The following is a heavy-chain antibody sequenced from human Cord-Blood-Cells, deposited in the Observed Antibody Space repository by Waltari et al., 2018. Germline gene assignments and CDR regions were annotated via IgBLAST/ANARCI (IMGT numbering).Heavy chain of an antibody. CDR2: IIPICGTA. D-gene: IGHD3-16*01. V-gene: IGHV1-69*06. CDR1: GGTFSSSA. J-gene: IGHJ4*02. Sequence: QVQLVQSGAEVKKPGSSVKVSCQASGGTFSSSAISCVRPAPGQGLEWMGVIIPICGTANYAQEFQGRVTITADKSTSTAYMELSSMRSEETAVYYFARTPGGNWRGFDYWGQGTLVTVSS. CDR3: ARTPGGNWRGFDY.